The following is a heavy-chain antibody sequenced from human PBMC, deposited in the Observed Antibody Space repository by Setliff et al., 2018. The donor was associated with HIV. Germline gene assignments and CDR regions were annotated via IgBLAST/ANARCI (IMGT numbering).Heavy chain of an antibody. CDR2: VPYTGTT. CDR3: ASLKRGPAMQMGYFDY. CDR1: YATLSTADYY. V-gene: IGHV4-30-4*01. D-gene: IGHD5-18*01. J-gene: IGHJ4*02. Sequence: SETLSLTCTASYATLSTADYYWTWIRQPPGKGLVWIGFVPYTGTTRYSPSLRSRISISIYASKNKFSLKLSSVTAADTAVYYCASLKRGPAMQMGYFDYWGQGTLVTVSS.